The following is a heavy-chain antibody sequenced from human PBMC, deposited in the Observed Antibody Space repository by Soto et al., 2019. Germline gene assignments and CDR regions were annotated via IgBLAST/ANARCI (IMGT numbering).Heavy chain of an antibody. J-gene: IGHJ4*02. CDR2: ISYDGSNK. CDR3: AKFPWVTIQLWQDVVDY. CDR1: GFTFSSYG. V-gene: IGHV3-30*18. D-gene: IGHD5-18*01. Sequence: GGSLRLSCAASGFTFSSYGMHWVRQAPGKGLEWVAVISYDGSNKYYADSVKGRFTISRDNSKNTLYLQMNSLRAEDTAVYYCAKFPWVTIQLWQDVVDYWRQGTLGTVSS.